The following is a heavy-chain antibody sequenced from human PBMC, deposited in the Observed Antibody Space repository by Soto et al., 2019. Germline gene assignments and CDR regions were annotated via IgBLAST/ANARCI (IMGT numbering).Heavy chain of an antibody. D-gene: IGHD5-18*01. CDR3: ANSEYSRYKNIDV. Sequence: QVQLVESGGGVVQPGRSLRLSCAASGFTFRGYGMHWVRQAPGRGLEWVALISYDGSIKYYADSVRGRFTISRDNSKNPLYLQMNSLRAEDTAVDYCANSEYSRYKNIDVWGQGTTVTVSS. V-gene: IGHV3-30*18. CDR1: GFTFRGYG. J-gene: IGHJ6*02. CDR2: ISYDGSIK.